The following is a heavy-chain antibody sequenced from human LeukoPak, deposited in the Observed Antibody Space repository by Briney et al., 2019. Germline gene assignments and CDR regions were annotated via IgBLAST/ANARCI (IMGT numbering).Heavy chain of an antibody. J-gene: IGHJ4*02. CDR2: SSSSGSRT. Sequence: GGSLRPSCAASGFTFSSYAMTWVRQAPGKGLEWVSTSSSSGSRTYYADSVKGRFTISRDNSKNTLFLRMSSLRAEDTAVYYCAKDNILPTAKTTLDYWGQGTLVTVSS. D-gene: IGHD2-2*01. CDR3: AKDNILPTAKTTLDY. V-gene: IGHV3-23*01. CDR1: GFTFSSYA.